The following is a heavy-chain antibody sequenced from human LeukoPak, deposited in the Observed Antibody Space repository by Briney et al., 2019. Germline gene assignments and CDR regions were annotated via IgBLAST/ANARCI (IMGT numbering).Heavy chain of an antibody. J-gene: IGHJ4*02. D-gene: IGHD5-12*01. CDR2: IYPGDSDV. CDR3: ARYSSGFANYYFHE. Sequence: GESLKISCKVSGHSFTTFWIGWVRQMPGKGLEWMGIIYPGDSDVRYSPSFEGQVTISVDRSLTTAYLQWSSLKASDTAMYYCARYSSGFANYYFHEWGQGTLVTVSS. CDR1: GHSFTTFW. V-gene: IGHV5-51*01.